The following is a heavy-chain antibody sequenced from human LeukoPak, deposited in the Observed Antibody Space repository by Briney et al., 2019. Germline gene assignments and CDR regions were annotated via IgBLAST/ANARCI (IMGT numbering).Heavy chain of an antibody. D-gene: IGHD2-2*01. V-gene: IGHV4-59*01. J-gene: IGHJ5*02. CDR2: IYYSGST. Sequence: SETLSLTCTVSGGSISNSYWSWIRQPPGKGLEWIGYIYYSGSTNYNPSLKSRVTISVDTSKNQFSLKLSSVTAADTAVYYCARSKAHLSTSWYGTWFDPWGQGTLVTVSS. CDR1: GGSISNSY. CDR3: ARSKAHLSTSWYGTWFDP.